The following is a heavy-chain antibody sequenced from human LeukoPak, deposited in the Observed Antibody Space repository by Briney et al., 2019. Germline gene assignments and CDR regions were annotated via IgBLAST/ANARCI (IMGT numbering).Heavy chain of an antibody. CDR3: AKSFGEFHGY. CDR1: GFTFSSYG. Sequence: GGSLRLSCAASGFTFSSYGMHWVRQPPGKGLEWVAVISYDGSNKYYADSVKGRFTISRDNSKNTLYLQMNSLRAEDTAVYYCAKSFGEFHGYWGQGTLVTVSS. CDR2: ISYDGSNK. D-gene: IGHD3-10*01. V-gene: IGHV3-30*18. J-gene: IGHJ4*02.